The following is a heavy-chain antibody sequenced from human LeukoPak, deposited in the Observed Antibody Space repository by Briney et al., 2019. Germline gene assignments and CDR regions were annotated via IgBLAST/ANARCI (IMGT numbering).Heavy chain of an antibody. Sequence: GGSLRLSCSASGFTFSSYAMHWVRQAPGKGLEYVSAISSNGGSTYYADSVKGRFTISRDNSKNSLYLQMNSLRAEDTAVYYCARVYCGITSCYRHFGYWGRGTLVTVSS. CDR1: GFTFSSYA. D-gene: IGHD2-2*01. CDR3: ARVYCGITSCYRHFGY. J-gene: IGHJ4*02. CDR2: ISSNGGST. V-gene: IGHV3-64*04.